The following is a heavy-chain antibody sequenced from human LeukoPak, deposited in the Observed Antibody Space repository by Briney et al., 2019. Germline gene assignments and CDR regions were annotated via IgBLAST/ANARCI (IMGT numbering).Heavy chain of an antibody. CDR1: GGSISSGTYY. D-gene: IGHD3-16*01. V-gene: IGHV4-61*02. CDR3: ARGITSDAFDI. CDR2: ISTSGST. Sequence: SETLSLTCAVSGGSISSGTYYWGYIRQPAGKGLGWIGRISTSGSTNYNPSLKSRVSISVDTSNQQFSLQLSSVTAADTAVYYCARGITSDAFDIWGQGTMVTVSS. J-gene: IGHJ3*02.